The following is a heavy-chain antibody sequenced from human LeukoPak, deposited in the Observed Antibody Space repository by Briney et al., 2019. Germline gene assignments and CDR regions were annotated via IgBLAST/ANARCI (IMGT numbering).Heavy chain of an antibody. CDR3: ARESVRRISMRSKGFFDY. CDR1: GFVYSAVW. D-gene: IGHD3-22*01. CDR2: IKQDGREK. Sequence: GGSLRLSCAASGFVYSAVWMSWGRQAPGKGREGVANIKQDGREKYYEDAVKVRFTISRDNARNTLFLQMDSLRAEDTAVYYCARESVRRISMRSKGFFDYWGRGTRVTVSS. J-gene: IGHJ4*02. V-gene: IGHV3-7*01.